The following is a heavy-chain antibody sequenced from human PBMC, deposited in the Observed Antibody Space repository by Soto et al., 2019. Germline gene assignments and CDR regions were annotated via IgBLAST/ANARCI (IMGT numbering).Heavy chain of an antibody. CDR1: GFTFSSYG. V-gene: IGHV3-30*03. CDR3: VVVVAATLFDY. J-gene: IGHJ4*02. CDR2: ISYDGSNK. Sequence: VQLVESGGGVVQPGRSLRLSCAASGFTFSSYGMHWVRQAPGKGLEWVAVISYDGSNKYYADSVKGRFTISRDNSKNTLYLQMNSLRAEDTAVYYCVVVVAATLFDYWGQGTLVTVSS. D-gene: IGHD2-15*01.